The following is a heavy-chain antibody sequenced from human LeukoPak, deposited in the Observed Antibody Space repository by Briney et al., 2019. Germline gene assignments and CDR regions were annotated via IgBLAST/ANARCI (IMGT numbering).Heavy chain of an antibody. CDR3: AREVGPYCSSTSCYNRRSWAGNWFDP. J-gene: IGHJ5*02. D-gene: IGHD2-2*02. CDR1: GGSFSGYY. V-gene: IGHV4-34*01. Sequence: SETLSLTCAVYGGSFSGYYWSWIRQPPGKGLEWIGEINHSGSTNYNPSLKSRVTISVDTSKNQFSLKLSSVTAADTAVYYCAREVGPYCSSTSCYNRRSWAGNWFDPWGQGTLVTVSS. CDR2: INHSGST.